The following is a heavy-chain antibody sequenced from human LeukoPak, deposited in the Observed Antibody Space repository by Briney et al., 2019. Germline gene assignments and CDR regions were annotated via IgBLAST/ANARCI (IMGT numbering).Heavy chain of an antibody. D-gene: IGHD3-16*01. Sequence: PSETLSLTCTVSGGSISTSSYYWSWIRQPPGKGLEWIGYIYYSGSTNYNPSLRSRVTISVDTSKNQFSLKLSSVTAADTAVYYCARARGGVTSSAFDIWGQGTMVTVSS. CDR2: IYYSGST. CDR3: ARARGGVTSSAFDI. CDR1: GGSISTSSYY. V-gene: IGHV4-61*01. J-gene: IGHJ3*02.